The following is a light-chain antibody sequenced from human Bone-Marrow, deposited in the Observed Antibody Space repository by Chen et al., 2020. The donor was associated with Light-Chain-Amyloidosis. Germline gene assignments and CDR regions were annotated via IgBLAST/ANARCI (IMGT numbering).Light chain of an antibody. CDR1: QGIRNN. V-gene: IGKV1-6*01. CDR2: SAS. CDR3: LQDFHYPRT. Sequence: AIQMTQSPSSLSASVGDRVTITCRASQGIRNNLGWYQQKPGKAPKLLISSASSLLSGVPSRFSGSGAGTDFTLTISSLQHEDFATYYCLQDFHYPRTFGQGTKVEI. J-gene: IGKJ1*01.